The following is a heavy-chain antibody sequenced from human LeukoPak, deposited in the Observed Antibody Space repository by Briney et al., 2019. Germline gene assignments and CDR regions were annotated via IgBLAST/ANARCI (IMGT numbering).Heavy chain of an antibody. Sequence: GGSLRLSCAASGFTFSTYGMHWVRQAPGKGLEWVTFVRNDGTIKYYADSVRGRFTISRDNSKNTLYLQMNSLRAEDTAVYYCAKDISLGGMDVWGQGTTVTVSS. V-gene: IGHV3-30*02. D-gene: IGHD2/OR15-2a*01. CDR1: GFTFSTYG. CDR2: VRNDGTIK. CDR3: AKDISLGGMDV. J-gene: IGHJ6*02.